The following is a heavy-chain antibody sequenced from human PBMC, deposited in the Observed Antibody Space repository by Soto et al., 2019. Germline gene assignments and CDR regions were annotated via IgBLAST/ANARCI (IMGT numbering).Heavy chain of an antibody. J-gene: IGHJ4*02. Sequence: SETLSLTCTVSGGSISSSSYYWGWIRQPPGKGLEWIGSIYYSGSTYYNPSLKSRVTISVDTSKNQFSLKLSSVTAADTAVYYCARLRDIVEDYWGQGTLVTVSS. D-gene: IGHD2-15*01. CDR3: ARLRDIVEDY. CDR1: GGSISSSSYY. CDR2: IYYSGST. V-gene: IGHV4-39*01.